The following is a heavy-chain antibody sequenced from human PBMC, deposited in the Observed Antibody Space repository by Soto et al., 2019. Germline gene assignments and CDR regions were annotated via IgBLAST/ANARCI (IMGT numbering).Heavy chain of an antibody. J-gene: IGHJ3*02. CDR3: ARAGRLLWFGELTLGAFDI. D-gene: IGHD3-10*01. V-gene: IGHV3-48*02. CDR2: ISSSSSTI. CDR1: GFTFSSYS. Sequence: GESLKISCAASGFTFSSYSMNWVRQAPGKGLEWVSYISSSSSTIYYADSVKGRFTISRDNAKNSLYLQMNSLRDEDTAVYYCARAGRLLWFGELTLGAFDIWGQGTMVTVSS.